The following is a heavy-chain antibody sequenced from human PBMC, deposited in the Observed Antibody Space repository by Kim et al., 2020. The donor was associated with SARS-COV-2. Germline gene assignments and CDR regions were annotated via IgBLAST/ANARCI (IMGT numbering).Heavy chain of an antibody. D-gene: IGHD3-22*01. V-gene: IGHV3-23*01. Sequence: GGSLRLSCAASGFTFSSYAMSWVRQAPGKGLEWVSAISGSGGSTYYADSVKGRFTISRDNSKNTLYLQINSLRAEDTAVYYCAKGDYYDSSGYYLNHDAFDIWGQGTMVTVSS. CDR2: ISGSGGST. CDR3: AKGDYYDSSGYYLNHDAFDI. J-gene: IGHJ3*02. CDR1: GFTFSSYA.